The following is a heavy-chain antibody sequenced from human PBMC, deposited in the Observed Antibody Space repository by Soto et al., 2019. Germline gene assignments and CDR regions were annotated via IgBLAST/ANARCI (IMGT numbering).Heavy chain of an antibody. V-gene: IGHV4-34*01. D-gene: IGHD5-12*01. CDR1: GGSFSAYY. Sequence: QVQLQQWGAGLLKPSETLSLTCAVYGGSFSAYYWSWIRQPPGKGLEWIGEINHSGSTNYNPSLTSXXTXSXXRSKNQFALKLSSVTAADTAVYSCARGLGYAGVDYWGQGTLVTVSS. J-gene: IGHJ4*02. CDR3: ARGLGYAGVDY. CDR2: INHSGST.